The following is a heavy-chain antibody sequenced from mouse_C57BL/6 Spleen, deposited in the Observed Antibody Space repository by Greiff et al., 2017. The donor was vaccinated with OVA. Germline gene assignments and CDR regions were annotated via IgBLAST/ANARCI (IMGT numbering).Heavy chain of an antibody. CDR3: ARERYGNYEDYAMDY. CDR1: GFTFSDYG. J-gene: IGHJ4*01. D-gene: IGHD2-1*01. V-gene: IGHV5-17*01. CDR2: ISSGSSTI. Sequence: EVKLVESGGGLVKPGGSLKLSCAASGFTFSDYGMHWVRQAPEKGLEWVAYISSGSSTIYYADTVKGRFTISRDNAKNTLFLQMTSLRSEDTAMYYCARERYGNYEDYAMDYWGQGTSVTVSS.